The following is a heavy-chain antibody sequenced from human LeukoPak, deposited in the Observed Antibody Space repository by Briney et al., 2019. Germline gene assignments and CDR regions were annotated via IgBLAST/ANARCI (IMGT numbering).Heavy chain of an antibody. CDR1: GFTFSIYS. Sequence: GGSLRLSCAASGFTFSIYSMNWVRQAPGKGLDWVSYTSSGSSTIYYADSVKGRFTISRDNAKNSLYLQMNSLRAKDTAVYYCAREETYSSSWALDYWGQGTLVTVSS. V-gene: IGHV3-48*01. J-gene: IGHJ4*02. CDR2: TSSGSSTI. D-gene: IGHD6-13*01. CDR3: AREETYSSSWALDY.